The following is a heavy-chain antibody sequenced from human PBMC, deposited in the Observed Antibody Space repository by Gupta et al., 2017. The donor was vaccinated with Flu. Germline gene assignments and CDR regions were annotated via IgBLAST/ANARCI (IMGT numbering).Heavy chain of an antibody. CDR2: SNPDSGAT. V-gene: IGHV1-2*02. CDR3: ARSIVTYWGGDCFSTDYYYGMDV. J-gene: IGHJ6*02. D-gene: IGHD2-21*02. CDR1: GYTFTGSH. Sequence: QVQLVQSGAEVRKPGASVEVSCKASGYTFTGSHMHWVRQSPGQGLEWMGWSNPDSGATNYAQNFQVRVTMTRDTSINTAYMELSTLKSDDTATYYCARSIVTYWGGDCFSTDYYYGMDVWGQGTTVTVSS.